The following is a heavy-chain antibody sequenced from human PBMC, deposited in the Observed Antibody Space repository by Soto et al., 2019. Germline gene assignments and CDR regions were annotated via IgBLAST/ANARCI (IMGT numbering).Heavy chain of an antibody. D-gene: IGHD6-19*01. V-gene: IGHV3-30*18. CDR3: AKDRLAGTRSFDY. J-gene: IGHJ4*02. CDR2: ISYDGSNK. CDR1: GFTFSSYG. Sequence: PGGSLRLSCAASGFTFSSYGMHWVRQAPGKGLEWVAVISYDGSNKYYADSVKGRFTISRDNSKNTLYLQMNSLRAEDTAVYYCAKDRLAGTRSFDYWGQGTLVTVSS.